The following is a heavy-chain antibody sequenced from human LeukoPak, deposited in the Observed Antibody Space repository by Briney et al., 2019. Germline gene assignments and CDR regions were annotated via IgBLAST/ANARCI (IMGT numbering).Heavy chain of an antibody. J-gene: IGHJ4*02. CDR3: TSRRYSSGWSPFDC. CDR1: GFTFSSYA. D-gene: IGHD6-19*01. Sequence: QAGGSLRLSCAASGFTFSSYAMSWVRQAPGKGLEWVANIKQDGSEKFHVDSVKGRFTISRDNAENSLYLEMNSLRDEDTAVYYCTSRRYSSGWSPFDCWGQGTLVTVSS. CDR2: IKQDGSEK. V-gene: IGHV3-7*01.